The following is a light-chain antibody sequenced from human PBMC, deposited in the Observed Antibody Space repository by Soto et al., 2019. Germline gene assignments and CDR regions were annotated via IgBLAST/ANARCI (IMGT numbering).Light chain of an antibody. V-gene: IGKV3-15*01. CDR3: QQYKNWPPWYT. Sequence: EIVMTQSPATLSVSPGERATLSCRASQSVSSSLAWYQQKPGQAPRLLIYDASPRATGVPARFSGRGSGTEFTLTISSLQSEDFAVYYCQQYKNWPPWYTFGQGTKLEIK. CDR1: QSVSSS. CDR2: DAS. J-gene: IGKJ2*01.